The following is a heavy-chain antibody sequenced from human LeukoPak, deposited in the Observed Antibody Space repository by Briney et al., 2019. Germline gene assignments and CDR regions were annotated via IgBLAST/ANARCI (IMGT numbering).Heavy chain of an antibody. CDR2: ISFDATNK. D-gene: IGHD3-10*01. CDR1: GFTFSSYG. CDR3: ATLGSGSSPFDY. J-gene: IGHJ4*02. Sequence: PPGRPLLLSCAASGFTFSSYGMRWLRPAAGKGVEGAAVISFDATNKYYPDSVKGRFTISRDNSKNSLYLQMNRLRAEDTAVYYCATLGSGSSPFDYWGEGTLVTVSS. V-gene: IGHV3-30*03.